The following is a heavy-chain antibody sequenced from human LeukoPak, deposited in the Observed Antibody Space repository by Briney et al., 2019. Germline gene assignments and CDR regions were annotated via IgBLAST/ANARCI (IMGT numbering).Heavy chain of an antibody. J-gene: IGHJ4*02. CDR2: IYSGGST. CDR1: GFSVSSNY. V-gene: IGHV3-53*05. D-gene: IGHD4-23*01. Sequence: GGYLRLYGAASGFSVSSNYMTWVRQPPGKGLEWVSVIYSGGSTYYADFEKGLFTISRDNSKNTQYLKKNSLGVQDTAVYYCTDAVAGWGQGTLVTVAS. CDR3: TDAVAG.